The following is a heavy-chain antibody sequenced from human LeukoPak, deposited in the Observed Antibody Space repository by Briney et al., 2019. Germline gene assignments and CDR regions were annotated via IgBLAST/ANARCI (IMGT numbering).Heavy chain of an antibody. V-gene: IGHV1-8*01. CDR1: GYTFTSYD. CDR3: ASGYSSGWFPFDY. J-gene: IGHJ4*02. Sequence: GASVKVSCKASGYTFTSYDINWVRQATGQGLEWMGWMNPNSGNTGYAQKFQGRVTMTRNTSISTAYMELSSLSSEDTAVYYCASGYSSGWFPFDYWGQGTLVTVSS. CDR2: MNPNSGNT. D-gene: IGHD6-19*01.